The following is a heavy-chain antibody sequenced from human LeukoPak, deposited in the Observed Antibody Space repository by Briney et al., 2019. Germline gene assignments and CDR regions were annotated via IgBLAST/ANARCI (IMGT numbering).Heavy chain of an antibody. Sequence: GGSLRLSCAASGFTFSSYSMNWVRQAPGKGLEWVSNVFSDGRTFYADSVKGRFTISRDSSKNSIFLQMNSLRAEDTAVYYCARGDFDYWGQGTLVTVSS. CDR3: ARGDFDY. J-gene: IGHJ4*02. CDR1: GFTFSSYS. V-gene: IGHV3-53*01. CDR2: VFSDGRT.